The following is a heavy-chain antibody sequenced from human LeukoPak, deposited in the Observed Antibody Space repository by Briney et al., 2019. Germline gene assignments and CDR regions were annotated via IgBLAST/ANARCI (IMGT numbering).Heavy chain of an antibody. CDR3: ASENGDYASTYYSNWFDP. D-gene: IGHD4-17*01. CDR2: IIPIFGTA. J-gene: IGHJ5*02. CDR1: GGTFSSYA. Sequence: SVKVSCKASGGTFSSYAISWVRQAPGQGLEWMGRIIPIFGTANYAQKFQGRVTITTDESTSTAYMELSSLRSEDTAVYYCASENGDYASTYYSNWFDPWGQGTLVTVSS. V-gene: IGHV1-69*05.